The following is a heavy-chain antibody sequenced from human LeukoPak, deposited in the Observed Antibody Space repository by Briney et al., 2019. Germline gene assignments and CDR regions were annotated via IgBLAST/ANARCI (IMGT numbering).Heavy chain of an antibody. CDR3: ARGRGYSYGWYFDY. J-gene: IGHJ4*02. Sequence: SETLSLTCTVSGGSISSYYWSWIRQPPGKGLEGIGYIYYSGSTNYNPSLKSRVTISVDTSKNQFSLKPSSVTAADTAVYYCARGRGYSYGWYFDYWGQGTLVTVSS. D-gene: IGHD5-18*01. CDR2: IYYSGST. CDR1: GGSISSYY. V-gene: IGHV4-59*01.